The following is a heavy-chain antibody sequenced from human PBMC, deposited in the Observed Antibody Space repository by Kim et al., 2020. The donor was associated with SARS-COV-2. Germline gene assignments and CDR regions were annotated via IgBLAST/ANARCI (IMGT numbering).Heavy chain of an antibody. CDR3: ARDRYYYDSSGYYPVLFDY. D-gene: IGHD3-22*01. J-gene: IGHJ4*02. Sequence: GRFTISRDNAKNSLYLQMNSLRAEDTAVYYCARDRYYYDSSGYYPVLFDYWGQGTLVTVSS. V-gene: IGHV3-11*06.